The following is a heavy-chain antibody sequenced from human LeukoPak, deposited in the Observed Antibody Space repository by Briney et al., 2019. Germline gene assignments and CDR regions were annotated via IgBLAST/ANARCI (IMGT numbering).Heavy chain of an antibody. CDR3: ARPGQPDGLADAFGI. CDR1: GYTFTGYY. Sequence: ASVKVSCKASGYTFTGYYMHWVRQAPGQGLEWMGWINPNSGGTNYAQKFQGRVTMTRDTSISTAYMELSRLRSDDTAVYYCARPGQPDGLADAFGIWGQGTMVTVSS. V-gene: IGHV1-2*02. J-gene: IGHJ3*02. CDR2: INPNSGGT. D-gene: IGHD2-8*01.